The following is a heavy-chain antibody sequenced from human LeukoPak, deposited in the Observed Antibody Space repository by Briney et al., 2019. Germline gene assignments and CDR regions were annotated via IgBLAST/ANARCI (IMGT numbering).Heavy chain of an antibody. Sequence: PGGSLRLSCAASGFTFSSYGMHWVRQAPGKGLEWVAFIRYDGSNKYYADSVKGRFTISRDNSKNTLYLQMNSLRAEDTAVYYCAKDLRSFADTAMVRVTYFDYWGQGTLVTVSS. CDR3: AKDLRSFADTAMVRVTYFDY. CDR1: GFTFSSYG. D-gene: IGHD5-18*01. J-gene: IGHJ4*02. CDR2: IRYDGSNK. V-gene: IGHV3-30*02.